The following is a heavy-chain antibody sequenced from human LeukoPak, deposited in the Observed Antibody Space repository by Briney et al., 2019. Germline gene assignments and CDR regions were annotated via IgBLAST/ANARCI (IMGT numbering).Heavy chain of an antibody. Sequence: GGSLRLSCAASGFTFSRFGMHWVRQAPGKGLEWVAVISYDGSDKYYADSVKGRFTISRDNSKNSLYLQMNSLRVEDTAVYYCARIHDGTPTPSFDSWGQGTLVTVSS. J-gene: IGHJ4*02. CDR1: GFTFSRFG. CDR3: ARIHDGTPTPSFDS. V-gene: IGHV3-30*03. D-gene: IGHD1-26*01. CDR2: ISYDGSDK.